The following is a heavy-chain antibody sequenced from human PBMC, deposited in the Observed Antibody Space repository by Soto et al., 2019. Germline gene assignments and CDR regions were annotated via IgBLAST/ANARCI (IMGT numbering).Heavy chain of an antibody. CDR3: ARDLMPNDRGLGDLAY. J-gene: IGHJ4*02. CDR2: ITSKTGDQ. CDR1: GFTFNKCS. D-gene: IGHD3-22*01. Sequence: EVRLVESGGGLVKPGGSLRLSCAASGFTFNKCSMNWVRQAPGKGLEWVSSITSKTGDQYYADSVKGRFIISRDNTNNSLSLQVTSLRDEDTAVYYCARDLMPNDRGLGDLAYWGQGTLVTVSS. V-gene: IGHV3-21*02.